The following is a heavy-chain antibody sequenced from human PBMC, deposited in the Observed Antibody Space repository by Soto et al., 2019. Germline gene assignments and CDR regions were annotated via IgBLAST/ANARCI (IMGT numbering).Heavy chain of an antibody. J-gene: IGHJ3*02. Sequence: QVQLVQSGAEVKKPGASVKVSCKASGYTFTSYAMHWVRQAPGQRLEWMGWINPGNGNTKYSQKFQGRVTITRDTSASTAYMELGSLRSEDTAVYYCARWRLGITEEYAFDIWGQGTMVTVSS. D-gene: IGHD7-27*01. CDR2: INPGNGNT. CDR1: GYTFTSYA. V-gene: IGHV1-3*01. CDR3: ARWRLGITEEYAFDI.